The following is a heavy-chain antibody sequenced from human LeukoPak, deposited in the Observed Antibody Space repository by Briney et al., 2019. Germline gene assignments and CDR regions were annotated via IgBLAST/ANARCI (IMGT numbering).Heavy chain of an antibody. CDR2: INAGNGNT. CDR3: ARGGGHSYGLTGDYYYGMDV. V-gene: IGHV1-3*01. J-gene: IGHJ6*02. D-gene: IGHD5-18*01. CDR1: GYTFTSYA. Sequence: GAPVKVSCKASGYTFTSYAMHWVRQAPGQRLEWMGWINAGNGNTKYSQKFQGRDTITRDTSASTAYMELSSLRSEDTAVYYCARGGGHSYGLTGDYYYGMDVWGQGTTVTVSS.